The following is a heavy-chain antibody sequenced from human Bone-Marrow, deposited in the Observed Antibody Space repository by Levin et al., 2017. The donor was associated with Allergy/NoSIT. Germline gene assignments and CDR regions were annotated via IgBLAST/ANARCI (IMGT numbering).Heavy chain of an antibody. Sequence: GESLKISCTVSGFTFSLYSMNWVRQAPGKGLEWVSSISSSGTDMYNADSVKGRFTISRDNAKNSLNLQMSSLRAEDTAVYYCARDHPTAMDYWGQGTLVTVSS. CDR2: ISSSGTDM. CDR1: GFTFSLYS. J-gene: IGHJ4*02. V-gene: IGHV3-21*01. CDR3: ARDHPTAMDY.